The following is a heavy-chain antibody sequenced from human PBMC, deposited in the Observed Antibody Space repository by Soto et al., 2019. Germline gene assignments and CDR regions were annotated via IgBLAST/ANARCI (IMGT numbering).Heavy chain of an antibody. CDR2: LSYDGSET. V-gene: IGHV3-30*03. J-gene: IGHJ4*02. D-gene: IGHD3-10*02. CDR1: GFIFSNNG. Sequence: LSLSCVGSGFIFSNNGMHWVRQTPGKGLEWVAFLSYDGSETFYADSVKGRFTVSRDNSKNTLFLHMRNLRRDDTAVYYCSIVRVADSALDHWGQGTLVTVSS. CDR3: SIVRVADSALDH.